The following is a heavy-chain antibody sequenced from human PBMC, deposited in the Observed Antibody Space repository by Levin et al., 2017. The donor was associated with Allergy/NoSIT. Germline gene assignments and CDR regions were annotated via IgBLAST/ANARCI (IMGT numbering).Heavy chain of an antibody. CDR1: GFTFSSCA. CDR3: AKDHGRGDYPIYDAFDI. V-gene: IGHV3-23*01. Sequence: PGGSLRLSCAASGFTFSSCAMSWVRQAPGKGLEWVSAISDSGYSTHYADSVKGRFTISRDNSKNTLYLQMNSLRADDTAVYYCAKDHGRGDYPIYDAFDIWGQGTMVTVSS. J-gene: IGHJ3*02. CDR2: ISDSGYST. D-gene: IGHD4-17*01.